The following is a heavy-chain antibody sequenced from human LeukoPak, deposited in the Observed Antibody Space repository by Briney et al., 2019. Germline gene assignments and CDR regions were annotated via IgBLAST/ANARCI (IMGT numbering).Heavy chain of an antibody. CDR2: ISYDGSNK. CDR3: AGDIVVVVAATPFSNWFDP. J-gene: IGHJ5*02. D-gene: IGHD2-15*01. V-gene: IGHV3-30-3*01. Sequence: GGSLRLSCAASGFTFSSYAMHWVRQAPGKGLEWVAVISYDGSNKYYADSVKGRFTISRDNSKNTLYLQMNSLRAEDTAVYYCAGDIVVVVAATPFSNWFDPWGQGTLVTVSS. CDR1: GFTFSSYA.